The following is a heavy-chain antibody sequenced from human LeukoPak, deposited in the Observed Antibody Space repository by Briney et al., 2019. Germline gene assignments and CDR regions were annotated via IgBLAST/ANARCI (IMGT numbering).Heavy chain of an antibody. J-gene: IGHJ4*02. CDR2: IYHSGST. CDR3: ARIRVAAAGPFDY. CDR1: GGSISSSNW. V-gene: IGHV4-4*02. Sequence: SGTLSLTCAVSGGSISSSNWWSWVRQPPGKGLEWIGEIYHSGSTNYNPSLKSRVTISVDKSKNQFSLKLSSVTAADTAVYYCARIRVAAAGPFDYWGQGTLVTVSS. D-gene: IGHD6-13*01.